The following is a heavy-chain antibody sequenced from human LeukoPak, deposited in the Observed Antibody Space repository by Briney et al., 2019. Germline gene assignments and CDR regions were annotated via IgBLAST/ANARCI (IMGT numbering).Heavy chain of an antibody. Sequence: PGRSLRLSCAASGFTFSSYAMHWVRQAPGKGLEWVAVISYDGSNKYYADSMKGRFTISRDNSKNTLYLQMNSLRAEDTAVYYCARGDIAAPDYWGQGTLVTVSS. CDR1: GFTFSSYA. V-gene: IGHV3-30-3*01. CDR2: ISYDGSNK. CDR3: ARGDIAAPDY. D-gene: IGHD6-13*01. J-gene: IGHJ4*02.